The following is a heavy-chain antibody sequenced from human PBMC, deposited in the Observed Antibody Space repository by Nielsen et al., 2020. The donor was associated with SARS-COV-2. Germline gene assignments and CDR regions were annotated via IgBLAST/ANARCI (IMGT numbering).Heavy chain of an antibody. CDR2: ISSSAGST. D-gene: IGHD6-19*01. Sequence: VRQAPGKGLEWVSAISSSAGSTYYADSVKGRFTISRDNSKNTLYLQMNSLRAEDTAVYYCAKEGGQWPTNIDYWGQGTLVTVSS. CDR3: AKEGGQWPTNIDY. V-gene: IGHV3-23*01. J-gene: IGHJ4*02.